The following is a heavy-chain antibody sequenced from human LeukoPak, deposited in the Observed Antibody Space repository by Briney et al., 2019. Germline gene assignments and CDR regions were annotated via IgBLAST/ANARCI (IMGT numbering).Heavy chain of an antibody. Sequence: PGGSLRLSCVTSGFTFSNYGMHWVRQAPGKGLEWAAFIRYDGSNKHYADSVKGRFTISRDNSKNTLYLQMHSLRAEDTAIYYCAKDSDDYYGSGSEFDYWGQGTLVTVSS. CDR1: GFTFSNYG. J-gene: IGHJ4*02. D-gene: IGHD3-10*01. CDR2: IRYDGSNK. V-gene: IGHV3-30*02. CDR3: AKDSDDYYGSGSEFDY.